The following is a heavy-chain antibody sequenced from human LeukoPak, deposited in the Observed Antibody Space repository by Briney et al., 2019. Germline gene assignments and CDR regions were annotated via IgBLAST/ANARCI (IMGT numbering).Heavy chain of an antibody. J-gene: IGHJ5*02. CDR1: GFTFGSYW. CDR2: INSDGSST. CDR3: ARGYYDILTGYYP. D-gene: IGHD3-9*01. Sequence: GGSLRLSCAASGFTFGSYWMHWVRQAPGKGLVWVSRINSDGSSTSYADSVKGRFTISRDNAKNTLYLQMNSLRAEDTAVYYCARGYYDILTGYYPWGQGTLVTVSS. V-gene: IGHV3-74*01.